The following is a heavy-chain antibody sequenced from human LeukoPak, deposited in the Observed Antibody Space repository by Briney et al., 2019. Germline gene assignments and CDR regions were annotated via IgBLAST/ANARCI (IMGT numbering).Heavy chain of an antibody. D-gene: IGHD3-22*01. V-gene: IGHV1-2*02. J-gene: IGHJ4*02. CDR1: GYTFTGYY. CDR3: ARGSPDRYYYDSSGSDY. CDR2: INPNSGGT. Sequence: ASVKVSCKASGYTFTGYYIHWVRQAPGQGLEWMGWINPNSGGTYYAQKFQGRVTMTRDTSISTAYMELSRLRSDDTAVYYCARGSPDRYYYDSSGSDYWGQGTLVTVSS.